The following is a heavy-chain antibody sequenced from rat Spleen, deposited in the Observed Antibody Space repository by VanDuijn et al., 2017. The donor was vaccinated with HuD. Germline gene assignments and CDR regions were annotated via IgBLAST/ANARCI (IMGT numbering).Heavy chain of an antibody. Sequence: EVQLVESGGGLVQPGRSLKLSCAASGFTFSNYDMAWVRQAPTKGLEWVASISPSGGSTYYGDSVKGRFTISRDNAKSTLYLQMNSLRSEDTATYYCARHFMDAWGQGASVTVSS. CDR3: ARHFMDA. J-gene: IGHJ4*01. CDR1: GFTFSNYD. V-gene: IGHV5-25*01. CDR2: ISPSGGST.